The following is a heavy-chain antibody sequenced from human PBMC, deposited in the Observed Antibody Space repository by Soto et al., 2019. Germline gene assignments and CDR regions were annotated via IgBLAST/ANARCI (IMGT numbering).Heavy chain of an antibody. CDR3: ARDLGEGLEDYYMDV. CDR1: GYTFTSYD. V-gene: IGHV1-8*01. D-gene: IGHD3-10*01. Sequence: ASVKVSCKASGYTFTSYDINWVRQATGQGLEWMGWMNPNSGNTGYAQKFQGRVTMTRDTSISTAYMELSSLRSEDTAVYYCARDLGEGLEDYYMDVWGKGTTVTVSS. J-gene: IGHJ6*03. CDR2: MNPNSGNT.